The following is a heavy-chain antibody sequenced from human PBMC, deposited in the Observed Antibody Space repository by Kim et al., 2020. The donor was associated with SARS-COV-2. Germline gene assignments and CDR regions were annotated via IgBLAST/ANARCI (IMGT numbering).Heavy chain of an antibody. Sequence: GESLKISCKGSGYSFTSYWISWVRQMPGKGLEWMGRIDPSDSYTNYSPSFQGHVTISADKSISTAYLQWSSLKASDTAMYYCARQGYDYVWGSYRYYFDYWGQGTLVTVSS. V-gene: IGHV5-10-1*01. CDR2: IDPSDSYT. CDR3: ARQGYDYVWGSYRYYFDY. CDR1: GYSFTSYW. J-gene: IGHJ4*02. D-gene: IGHD3-16*02.